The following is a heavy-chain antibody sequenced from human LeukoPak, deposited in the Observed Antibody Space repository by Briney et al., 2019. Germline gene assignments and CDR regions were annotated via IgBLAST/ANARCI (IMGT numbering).Heavy chain of an antibody. Sequence: ASVKVSCKASGYTFTGYYMHWVRQAPGQGLEWMGWINPNSGGTNYAQKFQGRVTMTRDTSISTAYMELSRLRSDDTAVYYCARDNDSRNPPHFDYWGQGTLVTVSS. D-gene: IGHD1-14*01. J-gene: IGHJ4*02. CDR3: ARDNDSRNPPHFDY. CDR2: INPNSGGT. V-gene: IGHV1-2*02. CDR1: GYTFTGYY.